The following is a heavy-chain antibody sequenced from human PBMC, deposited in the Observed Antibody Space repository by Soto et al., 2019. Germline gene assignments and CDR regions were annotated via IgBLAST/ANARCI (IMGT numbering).Heavy chain of an antibody. CDR1: GGSISSSIYY. V-gene: IGHV4-39*01. CDR2: IYYSGTT. Sequence: PSETLSLTCTVSGGSISSSIYYWVWIRHPPGKGLEWIGSIYYSGTTYYNPSLKSRVTISVDTSKNQFSLKLRSVTAADTAVYYCARQSPDYLGSVGWFDPWGQGTLVTVSS. CDR3: ARQSPDYLGSVGWFDP. D-gene: IGHD1-26*01. J-gene: IGHJ5*02.